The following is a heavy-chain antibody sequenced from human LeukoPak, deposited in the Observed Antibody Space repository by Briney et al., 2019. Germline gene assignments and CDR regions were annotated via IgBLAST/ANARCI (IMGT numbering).Heavy chain of an antibody. D-gene: IGHD2-2*01. CDR2: IIPIFGTA. CDR3: SCPSSRGP. Sequence: GASVKVSCTASGGTFSSYAISWVRQAPGQGLEWMGGIIPIFGTANYAQTFQGRVTITTDESTSTAYMELSSLRSEDTAVYYCSCPSSRGPWGQGTLVTVSS. V-gene: IGHV1-69*05. J-gene: IGHJ5*02. CDR1: GGTFSSYA.